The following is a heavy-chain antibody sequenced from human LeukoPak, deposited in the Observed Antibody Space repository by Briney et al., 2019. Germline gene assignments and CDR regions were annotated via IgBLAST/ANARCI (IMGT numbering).Heavy chain of an antibody. D-gene: IGHD1-26*01. CDR2: ISGSGGST. J-gene: IGHJ4*02. CDR3: AILSGSYPTGRIDY. CDR1: GFTFSSYV. V-gene: IGHV3-23*01. Sequence: GGSLRLSCAASGFTFSSYVMSWVRQAPGKGLEWVSAISGSGGSTYYADSVEGRFTISRDNSKNTLYLQMNSLRAEDTAVYYCAILSGSYPTGRIDYWGQGTLVTVSS.